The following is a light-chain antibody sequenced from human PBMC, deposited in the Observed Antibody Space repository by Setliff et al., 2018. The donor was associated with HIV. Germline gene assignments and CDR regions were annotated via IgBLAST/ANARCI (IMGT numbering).Light chain of an antibody. J-gene: IGLJ1*01. Sequence: QSALTQPASVSGSPGQSITISCTGTSSDVGGYNYVSWYQQHPGKAPKLIIYDVSNRPSGVSNRFSGSKSGNTASLTISGLQAEDGSDYYCSSYTSSRTYVFGTGTKVTVL. V-gene: IGLV2-14*03. CDR1: SSDVGGYNY. CDR2: DVS. CDR3: SSYTSSRTYV.